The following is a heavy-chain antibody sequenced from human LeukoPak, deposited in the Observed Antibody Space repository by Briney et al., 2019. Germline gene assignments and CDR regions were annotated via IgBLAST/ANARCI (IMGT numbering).Heavy chain of an antibody. CDR1: GFTFSSYA. CDR2: ISYDGSNK. Sequence: GRSLRLSCAASGFTFSSYAMHWVRQAPGKGLEWVAVISYDGSNKYYADSVKGRFTIFRDNSKNTLYLQMNSLRAEDTAVYYCARDRGYSYGYFDYWGQGTLVTVSS. D-gene: IGHD5-18*01. CDR3: ARDRGYSYGYFDY. V-gene: IGHV3-30-3*01. J-gene: IGHJ4*02.